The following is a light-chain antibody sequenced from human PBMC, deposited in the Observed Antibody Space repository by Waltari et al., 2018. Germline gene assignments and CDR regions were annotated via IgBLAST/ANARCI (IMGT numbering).Light chain of an antibody. CDR3: QQSYTPPPLT. CDR2: TAS. Sequence: DIQLTQSPSSPSASVGDRVTITCRASQYISSYLNWYQQKPQRAPKLLIYTASSLQSGVPSRFSGDGSGTEFTLTISSVQPEDFATYYCQQSYTPPPLTFGGGTKVEIK. V-gene: IGKV1-39*01. J-gene: IGKJ4*01. CDR1: QYISSY.